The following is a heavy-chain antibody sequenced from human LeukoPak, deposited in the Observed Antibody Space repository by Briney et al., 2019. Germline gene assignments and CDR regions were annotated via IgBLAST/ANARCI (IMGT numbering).Heavy chain of an antibody. CDR2: ISGSGGST. J-gene: IGHJ3*02. CDR1: GFTFSSYA. V-gene: IGHV3-23*01. CDR3: AKVTIFGVVIDDAFDI. D-gene: IGHD3-3*01. Sequence: GALRLSCAASGFTFSSYAMSWVRQAPGKGLEWVSAISGSGGSTYYADSVKGRFTISRDISKNTLYLQMNSLRAEDTAVYYCAKVTIFGVVIDDAFDIWGQGTMVTVSS.